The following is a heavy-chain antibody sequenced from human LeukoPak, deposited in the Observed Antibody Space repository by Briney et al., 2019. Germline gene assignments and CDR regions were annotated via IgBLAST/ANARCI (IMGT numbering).Heavy chain of an antibody. CDR2: ISYDGSNK. CDR1: GFTFSSYA. D-gene: IGHD1-26*01. V-gene: IGHV3-30-3*01. J-gene: IGHJ4*02. CDR3: ARDERDSGSYYPTPGY. Sequence: PGRSLRLSCAASGFTFSSYAMHWVRQAPGKGLEWVAVISYDGSNKYYADSVKGRFTISRDNSKNTLYLQMNSLRAEDTAVYYCARDERDSGSYYPTPGYWGQGTLVTVSS.